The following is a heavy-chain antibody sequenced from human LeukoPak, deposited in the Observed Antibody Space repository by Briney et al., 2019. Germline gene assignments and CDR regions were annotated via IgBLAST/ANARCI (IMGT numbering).Heavy chain of an antibody. CDR1: GRSFSGYY. J-gene: IGHJ4*02. D-gene: IGHD3-22*01. Sequence: SETLSPTCAVYGRSFSGYYWSWIRQPPGKGLEWIGEINHSGSTNYNPSLKSRVTISVDTSKNQFSLKLSSVTAADTAVYYCARYYYDSSGYRFDYWGQGTLVTVSS. V-gene: IGHV4-34*01. CDR2: INHSGST. CDR3: ARYYYDSSGYRFDY.